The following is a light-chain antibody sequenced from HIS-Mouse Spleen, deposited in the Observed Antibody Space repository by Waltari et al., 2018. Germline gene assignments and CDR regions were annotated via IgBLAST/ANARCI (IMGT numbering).Light chain of an antibody. CDR1: SSNIGAGYD. Sequence: QSVLTQPPSVSGAPGQRVTISCTGSSSNIGAGYDVHWYQQLPGTAPKLLIYGNGNRPSGVPDRFSGSKSGTSASLAITGLQAEDEADYYCQSYDSSLSGAVFGGGTQLTAL. CDR2: GNG. CDR3: QSYDSSLSGAV. J-gene: IGLJ7*02. V-gene: IGLV1-40*01.